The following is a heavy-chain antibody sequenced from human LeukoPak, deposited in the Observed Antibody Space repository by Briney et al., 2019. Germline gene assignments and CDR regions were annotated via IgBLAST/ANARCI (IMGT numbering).Heavy chain of an antibody. CDR3: AKDPMVRGVKPYYFDY. V-gene: IGHV3-23*01. CDR1: GFTFSSYA. J-gene: IGHJ4*02. Sequence: GGSLRLSCAASGFTFSSYAMSWVRQAPGKGLEWVSAISGSGGSTYYADSVKSRFTISRDNSKNTLYLQMNSLRAEDTAVYYCAKDPMVRGVKPYYFDYWGQGTLVTVSS. D-gene: IGHD3-10*01. CDR2: ISGSGGST.